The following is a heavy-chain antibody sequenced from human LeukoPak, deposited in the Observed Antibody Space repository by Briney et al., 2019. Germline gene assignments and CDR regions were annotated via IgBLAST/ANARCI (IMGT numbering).Heavy chain of an antibody. CDR3: ARGDIVHHYYYYMDV. V-gene: IGHV1-2*02. CDR1: GYTFTGYY. Sequence: ASVTVSFKASGYTFTGYYMHWVRQAPGQGLEGMGWINPNSGGTNYAQKFQGRVTMTRDTSISTAYMELSRLRSDDTAVYYCARGDIVHHYYYYMDVWGKGTTVTVSS. J-gene: IGHJ6*03. D-gene: IGHD2-15*01. CDR2: INPNSGGT.